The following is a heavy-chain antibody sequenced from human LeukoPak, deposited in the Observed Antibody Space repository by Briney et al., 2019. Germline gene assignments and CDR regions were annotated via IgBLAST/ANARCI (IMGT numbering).Heavy chain of an antibody. Sequence: ASVKVSCKASGYTFTGYYMHWVRQAPGQGLEWMGWINPNSGGTNYAQKFQGWVTMTRDTSISTAYMELSRLRSDDTAVYYCARTYCSSTSCPSRSRGGWFDPWGQGTLVTVSS. V-gene: IGHV1-2*04. CDR3: ARTYCSSTSCPSRSRGGWFDP. J-gene: IGHJ5*02. CDR2: INPNSGGT. D-gene: IGHD2-2*01. CDR1: GYTFTGYY.